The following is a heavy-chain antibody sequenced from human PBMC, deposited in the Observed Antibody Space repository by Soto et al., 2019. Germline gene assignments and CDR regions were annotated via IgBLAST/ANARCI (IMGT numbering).Heavy chain of an antibody. V-gene: IGHV1-69*01. CDR3: ARDMSSGYSYGYGIGFWFDP. Sequence: QVQLVQSGAEVKKPGSSVKVSCKASGGTFSSYAISWVRQAPGQGLEWMGGIIPIFGTANYAQKFQGRVTITADESTSTAYMELSSLRSEDTAVYYCARDMSSGYSYGYGIGFWFDPWGQGTLVTVFS. CDR2: IIPIFGTA. CDR1: GGTFSSYA. D-gene: IGHD5-18*01. J-gene: IGHJ5*02.